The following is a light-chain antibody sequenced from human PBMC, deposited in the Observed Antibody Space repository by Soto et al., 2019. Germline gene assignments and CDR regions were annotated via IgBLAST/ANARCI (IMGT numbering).Light chain of an antibody. CDR2: AAS. J-gene: IGKJ5*01. V-gene: IGKV1-39*01. Sequence: DIQVAQSPSSLSASVGDRATITCRTSQAINRYLNWYQQTPGRAPKLLIYAASILHSGVPPRFSGSRVGTYFTLTINGLQPEDFTAYYCQQTYDTPITFGQGTRLDI. CDR1: QAINRY. CDR3: QQTYDTPIT.